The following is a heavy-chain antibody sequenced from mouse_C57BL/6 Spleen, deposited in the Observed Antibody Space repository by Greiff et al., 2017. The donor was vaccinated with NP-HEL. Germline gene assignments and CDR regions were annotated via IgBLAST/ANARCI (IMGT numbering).Heavy chain of an antibody. J-gene: IGHJ1*03. CDR3: ARMDWAYYWYFDV. Sequence: QVQLQQSGAELAKPGASVKLSCKASGYTFTSYWMHWVKQRPGQGLEWIGYINPSSGYTKYNQKFKDKATLTADKSSSTAYMQLSSLTYEDSAVYYCARMDWAYYWYFDVWGTGITVTVSS. CDR1: GYTFTSYW. V-gene: IGHV1-7*01. D-gene: IGHD4-1*01. CDR2: INPSSGYT.